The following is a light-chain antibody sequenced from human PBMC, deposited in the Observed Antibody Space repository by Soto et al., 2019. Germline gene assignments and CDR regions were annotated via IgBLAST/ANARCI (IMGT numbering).Light chain of an antibody. V-gene: IGKV3-20*01. CDR3: QQYGSSPLVT. CDR1: QSVSSSY. CDR2: GAS. Sequence: EIVLTQSPGTLSLSPGERATLSCRASQSVSSSYVAWYQQKHGQAPRLLIYGASSRATGIPDRFSGSGSGTDFTLTISRLEPEDFAVDYCQQYGSSPLVTFGQGTRLEIK. J-gene: IGKJ5*01.